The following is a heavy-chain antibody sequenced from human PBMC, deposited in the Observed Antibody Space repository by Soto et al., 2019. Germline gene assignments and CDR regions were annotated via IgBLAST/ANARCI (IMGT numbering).Heavy chain of an antibody. V-gene: IGHV3-21*01. Sequence: EVQLVESGGGLVKPGGSLRLSCAASGFTFKLYTMHCVRQAPGKGLEWVSFCTPSSSSISYADSVEGRFTISRDNARNSLKLPIHNLRAEDTAVYYCARDAASSLDNWGQGTLVSVSS. CDR2: CTPSSSSI. J-gene: IGHJ4*02. CDR3: ARDAASSLDN. D-gene: IGHD6-13*01. CDR1: GFTFKLYT.